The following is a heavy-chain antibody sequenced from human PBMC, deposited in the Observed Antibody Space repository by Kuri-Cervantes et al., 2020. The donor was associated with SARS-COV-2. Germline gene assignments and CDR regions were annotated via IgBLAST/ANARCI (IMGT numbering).Heavy chain of an antibody. Sequence: GESLKISCAASGFTFSSYGMHWVRQAPGKGLEWVAVIWYDGSNKYYADSVKGRFTISRDNSKNTLYLQTNSLRAEDTAVYYCARALVVTDAFDIWGQGTMVTVSS. CDR2: IWYDGSNK. CDR3: ARALVVTDAFDI. D-gene: IGHD3-22*01. CDR1: GFTFSSYG. V-gene: IGHV3-33*01. J-gene: IGHJ3*02.